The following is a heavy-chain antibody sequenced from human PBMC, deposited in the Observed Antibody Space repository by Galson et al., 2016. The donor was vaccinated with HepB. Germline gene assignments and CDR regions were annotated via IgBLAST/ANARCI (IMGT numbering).Heavy chain of an antibody. Sequence: SLRLSCAASGLTFSRDGMHWVRQPPGKGLEWVAVIWSDGNTKFYADSVKGRFTISRDNSKNTLFLQMNGLRAEDTAVYYCARAHTIMLNYFDYWGQGTLVTVSS. CDR2: IWSDGNTK. CDR3: ARAHTIMLNYFDY. D-gene: IGHD3-16*01. V-gene: IGHV3-33*01. CDR1: GLTFSRDG. J-gene: IGHJ4*02.